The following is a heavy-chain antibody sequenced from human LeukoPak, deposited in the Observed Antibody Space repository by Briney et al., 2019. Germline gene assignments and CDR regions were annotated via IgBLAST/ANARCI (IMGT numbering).Heavy chain of an antibody. J-gene: IGHJ6*03. CDR3: AKDYRFYGSGSHMDV. V-gene: IGHV3-30*02. Sequence: GGSLRLSCAASGFTFSSYGMHWVRQAPGKGLEWVAFIRYDGSNKYYADSVEGRFTISRDNSKNTLYLQMNSLRDEDTAVYYCAKDYRFYGSGSHMDVWGKGTTVTISS. D-gene: IGHD3-10*01. CDR1: GFTFSSYG. CDR2: IRYDGSNK.